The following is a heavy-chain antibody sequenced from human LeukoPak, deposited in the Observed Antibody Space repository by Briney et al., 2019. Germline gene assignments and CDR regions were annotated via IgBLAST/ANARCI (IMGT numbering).Heavy chain of an antibody. CDR2: ISSSSSTI. D-gene: IGHD3-16*02. V-gene: IGHV3-48*01. J-gene: IGHJ4*02. Sequence: GGSLRLSCAASGFTFSSYSMNWVRQAPGKGLEWVSYISSSSSTIYYADSVKGRFTISRDNAKNSLYLRMNSLRAEDTAVYYCARDLGGITFGGVIVTYFDYWGQGTLVTVSS. CDR3: ARDLGGITFGGVIVTYFDY. CDR1: GFTFSSYS.